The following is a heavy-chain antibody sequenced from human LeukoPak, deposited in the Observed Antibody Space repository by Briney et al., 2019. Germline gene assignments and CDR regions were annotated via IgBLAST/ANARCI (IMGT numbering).Heavy chain of an antibody. J-gene: IGHJ4*02. CDR2: ISGSGGST. V-gene: IGHV3-23*01. CDR1: GFTFSSYA. Sequence: GGSLRLSCAASGFTFSSYAMSWVRQAPGKGLEWVSAISGSGGSTYYADSVKGRFTISRDNSKNTLYLQMNSLRAEDTAVYYCAKDEWYYDSSGPSDYWGQGTLVTVSS. CDR3: AKDEWYYDSSGPSDY. D-gene: IGHD3-22*01.